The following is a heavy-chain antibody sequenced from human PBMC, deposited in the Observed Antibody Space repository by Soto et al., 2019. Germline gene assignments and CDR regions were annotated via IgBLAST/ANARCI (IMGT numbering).Heavy chain of an antibody. D-gene: IGHD3-9*01. J-gene: IGHJ4*02. V-gene: IGHV3-23*01. CDR1: GFSFSIYA. Sequence: GGSLRLSCAASGFSFSIYAMSWVRQAPGKGLEWVSSISGTGGNAYYAESVKGRFTISRDKSKNTLYLQMSSLRVDDTAVYYCAKGLVIPPIDYWGQGTLVTVS. CDR2: ISGTGGNA. CDR3: AKGLVIPPIDY.